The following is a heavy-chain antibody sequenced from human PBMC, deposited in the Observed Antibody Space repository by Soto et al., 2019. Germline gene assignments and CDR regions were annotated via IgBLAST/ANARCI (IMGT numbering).Heavy chain of an antibody. CDR3: AHIPGSGQLLYSYYYYMDV. V-gene: IGHV2-5*01. CDR1: GFSLSTSGVG. Sequence: SGPTLVNPTQTLTLTCTFSGFSLSTSGVGVGWIRQPPGKALEWLALIYWNDDKRYSPSLKSRLTITKDTSKNQVVLTMTNMDPVDTATYYCAHIPGSGQLLYSYYYYMDVWGKGTTVTVSS. CDR2: IYWNDDK. J-gene: IGHJ6*03. D-gene: IGHD3-10*01.